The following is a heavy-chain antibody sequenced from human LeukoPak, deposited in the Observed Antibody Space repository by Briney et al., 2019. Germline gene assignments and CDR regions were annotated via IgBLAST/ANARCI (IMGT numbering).Heavy chain of an antibody. CDR2: IYSGGST. J-gene: IGHJ4*02. CDR3: ARGSLEDLSD. Sequence: RPGGSLRLSCAASGFTVSRDYMNWVRQAPGKGLEWVSVIYSGGSTTYADSVKGRFAISRDESGTTVFLQMNSLKDEDTGIYYCARGSLEDLSDWGQGTLVTVSS. V-gene: IGHV3-66*01. CDR1: GFTVSRDY. D-gene: IGHD1-1*01.